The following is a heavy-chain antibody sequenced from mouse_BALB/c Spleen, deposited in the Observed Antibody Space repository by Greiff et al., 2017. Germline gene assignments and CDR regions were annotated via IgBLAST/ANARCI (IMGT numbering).Heavy chain of an antibody. CDR3: ARRYYGSSYYAMDY. CDR2: IYPGDGST. J-gene: IGHJ4*01. D-gene: IGHD1-1*01. Sequence: VQLQQSGPELVKPGASVKMSCKASGYTFTSYYIHWVKQRPGQGLEWIGWIYPGDGSTKYNEKFKGKTTLTADKSSSTAYMLLSSLTSEDSAIYFCARRYYGSSYYAMDYWGQGTSVTVSS. CDR1: GYTFTSYY. V-gene: IGHV1S56*01.